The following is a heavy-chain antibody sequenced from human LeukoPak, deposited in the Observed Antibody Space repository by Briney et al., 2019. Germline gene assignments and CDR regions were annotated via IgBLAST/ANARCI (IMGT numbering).Heavy chain of an antibody. CDR1: GGSISSYY. CDR3: ARAAYFSSTSCFNWFDP. J-gene: IGHJ5*02. Sequence: PSETLSLTCTVSGGSISSYYWSWIRQPAGKGLEWIGRIYTSGSTNYNPSLKSRVTMSVDTSKNQFSLKLSSVTAADTAVYYCARAAYFSSTSCFNWFDPWGQGTLVTVSS. V-gene: IGHV4-4*07. CDR2: IYTSGST. D-gene: IGHD2-2*01.